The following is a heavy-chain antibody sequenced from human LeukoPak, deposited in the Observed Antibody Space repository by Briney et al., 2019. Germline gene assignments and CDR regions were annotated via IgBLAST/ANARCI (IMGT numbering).Heavy chain of an antibody. D-gene: IGHD5-18*01. V-gene: IGHV3-21*01. CDR3: ARDRIQLWSTLDY. Sequence: AGGSLRLSCAASGFTFSSYSMNWVRQAPGKGLEWVSSISSSSSYIYYADSVKGRFTISRDNAKNSLYLQMNSLRAEDTAVYYCARDRIQLWSTLDYWGQGTLVTVSS. CDR2: ISSSSSYI. J-gene: IGHJ4*02. CDR1: GFTFSSYS.